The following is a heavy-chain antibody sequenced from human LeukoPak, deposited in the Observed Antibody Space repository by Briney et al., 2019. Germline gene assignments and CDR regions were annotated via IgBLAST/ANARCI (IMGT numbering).Heavy chain of an antibody. CDR1: GFTFSDYY. Sequence: KTGGSLRLSCAASGFTFSDYYMSWIRQAPGKGLEWVSSISSSSYIYYADSVEGRFTISRDNAKNSLYLQMNSLRAEDTAVYYCARVPGPNDYWGQGTLVTVSS. CDR2: ISSSSYI. D-gene: IGHD3-10*01. CDR3: ARVPGPNDY. V-gene: IGHV3-69-1*01. J-gene: IGHJ4*02.